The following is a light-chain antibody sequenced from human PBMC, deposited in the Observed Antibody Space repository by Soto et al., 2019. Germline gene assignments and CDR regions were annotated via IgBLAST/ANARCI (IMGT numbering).Light chain of an antibody. CDR3: QKYNSYPWK. CDR1: QSISSW. J-gene: IGKJ1*01. V-gene: IGKV1-5*03. Sequence: DIQITHSPSTLSASVVDRVTITCLASQSISSWLAWYQQKPGKAPKLLIYKASSLESGVPSRFSGSGSGTEFTLTISSLQPDDFATYYCQKYNSYPWKFGQGTKVDIK. CDR2: KAS.